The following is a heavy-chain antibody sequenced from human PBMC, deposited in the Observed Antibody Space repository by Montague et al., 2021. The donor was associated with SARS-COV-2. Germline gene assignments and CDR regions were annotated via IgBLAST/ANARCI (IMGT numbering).Heavy chain of an antibody. V-gene: IGHV4-4*07. CDR3: ARDASSANSTANSCFDS. CDR2: LSTSGST. D-gene: IGHD4/OR15-4a*01. Sequence: SETLSLTCSVSGESITTYYWSWVRQPAGKGLEWIGRLSTSGSTNYNPSLKSRVTMSLDTSKNQFSLKLSSVTAADTAVYYCARDASSANSTANSCFDSWGQGTLVTVSS. CDR1: GESITTYY. J-gene: IGHJ5*01.